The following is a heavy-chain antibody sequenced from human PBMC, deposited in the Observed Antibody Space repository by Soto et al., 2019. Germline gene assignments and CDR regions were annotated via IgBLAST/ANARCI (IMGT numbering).Heavy chain of an antibody. Sequence: GGSLRLSCAASGFTFSSYAMSWVRQAPGKGLEWVSAISGSGGSTYYADSVKGRFTISRDNARNSVYLQMNSLRAEDAAVYYCARDLLQMISPKHNYFYLDVWGTGTTVTV. CDR2: ISGSGGST. CDR1: GFTFSSYA. V-gene: IGHV3-23*01. J-gene: IGHJ6*03. CDR3: ARDLLQMISPKHNYFYLDV. D-gene: IGHD1-1*01.